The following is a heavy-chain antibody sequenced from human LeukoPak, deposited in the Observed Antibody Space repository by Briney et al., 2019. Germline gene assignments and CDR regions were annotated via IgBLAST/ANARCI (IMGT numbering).Heavy chain of an antibody. J-gene: IGHJ4*02. CDR1: GFTFRSYA. D-gene: IGHD2-2*01. V-gene: IGHV3-23*01. Sequence: PGGSLRLSCAASGFTFRSYAMYWVRQAPGKGLEWVSVISGDGDNTYYVDSVKGRFTISRDNAKNTVHLQMNALRAEDTAVYYCTSRPGDCTRANCLGALDYWGQGTLVTVSS. CDR3: TSRPGDCTRANCLGALDY. CDR2: ISGDGDNT.